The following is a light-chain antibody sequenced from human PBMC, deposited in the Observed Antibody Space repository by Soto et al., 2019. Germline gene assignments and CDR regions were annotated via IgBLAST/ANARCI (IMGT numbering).Light chain of an antibody. CDR1: SKVVGGYNF. Sequence: SVLTQPSSVSGSPGQSITISCTRNSKVVGGYNFVSWYQHHPGKAPKLMIYDVNGRPSGVSDRFSGSKSGDTASLTISGLQAEDEADYYRSSYTSGSTLVFGTGTKVTVL. V-gene: IGLV2-14*03. CDR2: DVN. CDR3: SSYTSGSTLV. J-gene: IGLJ1*01.